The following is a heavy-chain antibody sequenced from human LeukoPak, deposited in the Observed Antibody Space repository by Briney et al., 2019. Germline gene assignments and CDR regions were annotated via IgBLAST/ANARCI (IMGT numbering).Heavy chain of an antibody. D-gene: IGHD6-19*01. CDR1: GGSFSGYY. J-gene: IGHJ4*02. CDR2: INHSGST. Sequence: SETLSLTCAVYGGSFSGYYWSWIRQPPGKGLEWIGEINHSGSTNYNPSLKSRVTISVDTSKNQFSLKLSSVTAADTAVYYCARNGVKSSGWYLGYWGQGTLVTVSS. V-gene: IGHV4-34*01. CDR3: ARNGVKSSGWYLGY.